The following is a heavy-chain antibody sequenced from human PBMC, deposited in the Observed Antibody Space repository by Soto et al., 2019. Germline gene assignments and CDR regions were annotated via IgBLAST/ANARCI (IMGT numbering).Heavy chain of an antibody. Sequence: SAKVSCKASGGTFSSYAISWVRQAPGQGLEWMGGIIPIFGTANYAQKFQGRVTITADESTSTAYMELSSLRSEDTAVYYCARAPAEYYDFWSGYYPLDYWGQGTLVTVS. CDR1: GGTFSSYA. V-gene: IGHV1-69*13. D-gene: IGHD3-3*01. J-gene: IGHJ4*02. CDR2: IIPIFGTA. CDR3: ARAPAEYYDFWSGYYPLDY.